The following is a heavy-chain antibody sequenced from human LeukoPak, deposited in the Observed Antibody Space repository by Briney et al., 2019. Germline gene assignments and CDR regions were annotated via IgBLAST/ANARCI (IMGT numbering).Heavy chain of an antibody. CDR1: GFTFSSYE. D-gene: IGHD3-22*01. CDR3: ARDEYYYDSSSGGYFDY. CDR2: MSSSGSTI. V-gene: IGHV3-48*03. Sequence: GGSLRLSCAASGFTFSSYEMNWVRQAPGKGLEWVSYMSSSGSTIYYADSVKGRFTISRDNAKNSLYLQMNSLRAEDTAVYYCARDEYYYDSSSGGYFDYWGQGTLVTVSS. J-gene: IGHJ4*02.